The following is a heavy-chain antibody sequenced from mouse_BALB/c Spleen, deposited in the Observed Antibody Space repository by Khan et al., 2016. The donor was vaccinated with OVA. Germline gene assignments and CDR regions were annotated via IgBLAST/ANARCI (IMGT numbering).Heavy chain of an antibody. V-gene: IGHV5-4*02. CDR1: GFTFSDYY. D-gene: IGHD1-1*02. CDR2: ISDGGSST. Sequence: EVELVESGGGLVKPGGSLKLSCAASGFTFSDYYMYWVRQTPERRLEWVATISDGGSSTYYPDSVKGRFTISRVNAKNNLYLQMSSLKSEDTAIYSCVRAGYGGFAYWVQGTLVTVSA. J-gene: IGHJ3*01. CDR3: VRAGYGGFAY.